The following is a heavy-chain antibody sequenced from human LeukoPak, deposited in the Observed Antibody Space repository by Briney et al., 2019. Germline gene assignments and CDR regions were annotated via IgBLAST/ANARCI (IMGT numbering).Heavy chain of an antibody. CDR1: GFTFSSYA. CDR3: AKDMINGSGSYYNPTFDY. CDR2: ISGSGGST. D-gene: IGHD3-10*01. J-gene: IGHJ4*02. V-gene: IGHV3-23*01. Sequence: PGGSLRLSCAASGFTFSSYAMSWVRQAPGKGLEWVSAISGSGGSTYYADSVKGRFTISRDNSKNTLYLQMNSLRAEDTAVYYCAKDMINGSGSYYNPTFDYWGQGTLVTVSS.